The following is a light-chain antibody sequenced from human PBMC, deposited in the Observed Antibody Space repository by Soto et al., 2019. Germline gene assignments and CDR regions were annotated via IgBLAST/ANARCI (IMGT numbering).Light chain of an antibody. Sequence: DVQMTQTPSSWSASVGDRDILTCRASQSIGNWLAWYQQKPGKAPKLLIYKASSLESGVPTRFSGSGSGTDFTLTISSLQPEDFATYYCQQYNSYVFGPGTKVDIK. V-gene: IGKV1-5*03. CDR3: QQYNSYV. CDR2: KAS. J-gene: IGKJ3*01. CDR1: QSIGNW.